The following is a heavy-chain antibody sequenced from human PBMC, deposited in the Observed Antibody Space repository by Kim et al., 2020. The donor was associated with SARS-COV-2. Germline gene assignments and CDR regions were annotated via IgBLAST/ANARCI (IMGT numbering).Heavy chain of an antibody. Sequence: GGSLRLSCAASGFTFSSYGMHWVRQAPGKGLEWVAVISYDGSNKYYADSVKGRFTISRDNSKNTLYLQMNSLRAEDTAVYYCARPLRKGIAVAGTIYYYYCYGMDVWGQGTTVTVSS. CDR2: ISYDGSNK. CDR3: ARPLRKGIAVAGTIYYYYCYGMDV. J-gene: IGHJ6*02. V-gene: IGHV3-33*05. CDR1: GFTFSSYG. D-gene: IGHD6-19*01.